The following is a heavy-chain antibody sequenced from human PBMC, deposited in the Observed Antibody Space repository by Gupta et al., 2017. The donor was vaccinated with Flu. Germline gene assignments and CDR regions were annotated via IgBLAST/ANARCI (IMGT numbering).Heavy chain of an antibody. D-gene: IGHD2-2*01. CDR1: GRTVRNSA. V-gene: IGHV3-23*01. CDR3: AKFLALSPPYYGMDV. Sequence: DGQMLQSGGGLVQAGVCLGLSCEPSGRTVRNSAMSWVRKTPGKGLELVASINNAGGRTYHADSMEGRFTISRDNSKNTLYLQMNRLRAEDTAVFYCAKFLALSPPYYGMDVWGRGTTGTVSS. J-gene: IGHJ6*02. CDR2: INNAGGRT.